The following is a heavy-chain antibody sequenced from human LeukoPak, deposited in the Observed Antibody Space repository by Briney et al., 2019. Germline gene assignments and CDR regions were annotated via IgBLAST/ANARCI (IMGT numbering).Heavy chain of an antibody. V-gene: IGHV4-59*01. D-gene: IGHD2/OR15-2a*01. CDR3: ACNEHYYNGIYV. J-gene: IGHJ6*01. Sequence: SETLCLTCTVSGGSISSSYWSWIRQPPGKGLEWIGYIYYSGSTNYNPSLKSRVTISVDTSKNQFSLKLSSVTAADTAVYYCACNEHYYNGIYVQGPATTVTVSS. CDR2: IYYSGST. CDR1: GGSISSSY.